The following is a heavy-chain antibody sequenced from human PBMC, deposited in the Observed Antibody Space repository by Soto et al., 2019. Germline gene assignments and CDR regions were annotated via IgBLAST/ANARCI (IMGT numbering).Heavy chain of an antibody. J-gene: IGHJ4*02. CDR1: GYTFTSYA. V-gene: IGHV1-3*01. CDR2: INAGNGNT. D-gene: IGHD6-13*01. CDR3: ARVAAGTGYFDY. Sequence: QVQLVQSGAEVKKPGASVKVSCKASGYTFTSYAMHWVRQAPGQRLGWMGWINAGNGNTKYSQKFQGRVTITRDTSASTAYMELSSLRSEDTAVYYCARVAAGTGYFDYWGQGTLVTVSS.